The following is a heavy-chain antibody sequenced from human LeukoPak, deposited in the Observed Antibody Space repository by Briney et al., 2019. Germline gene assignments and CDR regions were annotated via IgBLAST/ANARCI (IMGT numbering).Heavy chain of an antibody. V-gene: IGHV4-39*07. J-gene: IGHJ4*02. D-gene: IGHD3-22*01. CDR3: ARDRYYYDSSGLYFFDY. Sequence: SETLSLTCTVSGGSISSSSYYWGWIRQPPGKGLEWIGSIYYSGSTYYNPSLKSRVTISVDTSKNQFSLNLSSVTAADTAVYYCARDRYYYDSSGLYFFDYWGQGTLVTVSS. CDR1: GGSISSSSYY. CDR2: IYYSGST.